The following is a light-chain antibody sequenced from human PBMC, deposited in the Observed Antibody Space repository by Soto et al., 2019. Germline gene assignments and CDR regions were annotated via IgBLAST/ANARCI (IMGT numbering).Light chain of an antibody. CDR2: EVS. CDR1: SSDVGGYNY. J-gene: IGLJ2*01. CDR3: SSYAGSNNFVV. V-gene: IGLV2-8*01. Sequence: QSALTQPPSASGSPGQSVTISCTGTSSDVGGYNYVSWYQQHPGKAPKLMIYEVSKRTSGVPDRFSGSKSGNTASLTVSGLQAEDEDDYYCSSYAGSNNFVVFGGGTKLTVL.